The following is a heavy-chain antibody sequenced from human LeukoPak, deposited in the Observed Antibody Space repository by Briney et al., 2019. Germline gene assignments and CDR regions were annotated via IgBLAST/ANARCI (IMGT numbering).Heavy chain of an antibody. J-gene: IGHJ5*02. CDR3: AKDLSIHYDSRGFDP. D-gene: IGHD3-22*01. CDR1: GFTFNTYG. CDR2: ISYDGSTE. V-gene: IGHV3-30*18. Sequence: KPGGSLRLSCAASGFTFNTYGMHWVRQAPGKGLEWVAFISYDGSTEYYADSVKGRFTISRDNSKNTQYLQMNSLRAEDTAVYYCAKDLSIHYDSRGFDPWGQGTLVTVSS.